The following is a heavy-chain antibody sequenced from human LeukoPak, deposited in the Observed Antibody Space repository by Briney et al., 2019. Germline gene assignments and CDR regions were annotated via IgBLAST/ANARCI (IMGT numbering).Heavy chain of an antibody. D-gene: IGHD3-3*01. Sequence: SETLSLTRTVSGGSISSYYWSWIRQPAGKGLEWIGRIYTSGSTNYNPSLKSRVTMSVDTSKNQFSLKLSSVTAADTAVYYCARDHQFWSGYYYYYYMDVWGKGTTATVSS. J-gene: IGHJ6*03. V-gene: IGHV4-4*07. CDR1: GGSISSYY. CDR3: ARDHQFWSGYYYYYYMDV. CDR2: IYTSGST.